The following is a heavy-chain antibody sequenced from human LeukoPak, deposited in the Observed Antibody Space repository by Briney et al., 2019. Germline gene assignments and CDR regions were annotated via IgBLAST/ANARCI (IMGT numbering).Heavy chain of an antibody. D-gene: IGHD3-10*01. V-gene: IGHV3-30*03. Sequence: KYYVDSVKGRFTISRDNSKNTLYLRMNSLRAEDTAVYYCARAWYYYGSGSYYPPEYFQHWGQGTLVTVSS. CDR3: ARAWYYYGSGSYYPPEYFQH. J-gene: IGHJ1*01. CDR2: K.